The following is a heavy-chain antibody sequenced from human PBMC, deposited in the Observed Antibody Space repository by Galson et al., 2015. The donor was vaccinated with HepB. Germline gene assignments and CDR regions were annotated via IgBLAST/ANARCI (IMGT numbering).Heavy chain of an antibody. Sequence: SVKVSCKASGGTFSGYTISWVRQAPGQGLEWMGGIIPIFGTTNYAQKFQGRVTITADKSTSTAYMELSSLRSEDTAVYNCASASFIEYRKTRSEDAFDIWGQGTMVTVSS. D-gene: IGHD2/OR15-2a*01. J-gene: IGHJ3*02. V-gene: IGHV1-69*06. CDR1: GGTFSGYT. CDR2: IIPIFGTT. CDR3: ASASFIEYRKTRSEDAFDI.